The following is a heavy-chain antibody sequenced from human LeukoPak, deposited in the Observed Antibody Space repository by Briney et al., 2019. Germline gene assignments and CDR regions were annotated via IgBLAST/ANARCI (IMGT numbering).Heavy chain of an antibody. J-gene: IGHJ4*02. CDR1: GLIFNTYW. V-gene: IGHV3-7*05. CDR3: TTFYTRLTDY. D-gene: IGHD2/OR15-2a*01. CDR2: INQDGSEK. Sequence: GGSLRLSCAASGLIFNTYWISWVRQVPGKGLEWLATINQDGSEKYYVDSVKGRFTISRDNAKNSLFLQMNSLRAEDTAVYYCTTFYTRLTDYWGQGTLVTVSS.